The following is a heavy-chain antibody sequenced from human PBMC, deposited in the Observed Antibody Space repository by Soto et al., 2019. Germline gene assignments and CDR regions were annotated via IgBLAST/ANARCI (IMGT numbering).Heavy chain of an antibody. CDR1: GYTFFTYD. D-gene: IGHD5-12*01. Sequence: ASVKVSFKASGYTFFTYDISWVRQAPGQGLEWMGWISTYSGDTKYAQKFQGRVTMTTDTSTTTAYLELRGLRSDDTAVYYCARHHGPTTSENWFDPWGQGTLVTVSS. CDR3: ARHHGPTTSENWFDP. V-gene: IGHV1-18*01. CDR2: ISTYSGDT. J-gene: IGHJ5*02.